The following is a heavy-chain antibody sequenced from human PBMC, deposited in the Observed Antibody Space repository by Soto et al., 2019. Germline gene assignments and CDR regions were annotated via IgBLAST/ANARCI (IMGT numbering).Heavy chain of an antibody. J-gene: IGHJ6*02. CDR1: EFSFNSFG. CDR2: LSYDGSNT. V-gene: IGHV3-30*18. Sequence: GGSLRLSCAASEFSFNSFGMHWVRQAPGKGLEWVAVLSYDGSNTYYGDSVKGRFTISRDNSKNTLYLQMNSLRAEDTAVYYCAKDLNSYGIGGMDVWGQGTTVTVSS. D-gene: IGHD5-18*01. CDR3: AKDLNSYGIGGMDV.